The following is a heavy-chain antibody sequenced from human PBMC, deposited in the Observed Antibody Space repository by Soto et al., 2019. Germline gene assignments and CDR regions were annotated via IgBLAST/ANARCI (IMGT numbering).Heavy chain of an antibody. CDR3: ARTYCDILDV. CDR1: GVSISSYY. Sequence: SETLSLTCTVSGVSISSYYWCWIRQPPGKGLEWIGYIYYSGSTNYNPSLKSRVPISVDTSKNQSSLKLSSVTPADTAVYYCARTYCDILDVWGQGTTVTVSS. CDR2: IYYSGST. V-gene: IGHV4-59*01. J-gene: IGHJ6*02. D-gene: IGHD3-9*01.